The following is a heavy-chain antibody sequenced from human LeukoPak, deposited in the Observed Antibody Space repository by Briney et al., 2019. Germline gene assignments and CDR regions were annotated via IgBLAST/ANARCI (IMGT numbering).Heavy chain of an antibody. CDR3: AKDYYDSSGYHPEYFQH. Sequence: GGSLRLSCAASRFTFSSYAMSWVRQAPGKGLEWVSRICVGGSSTYYADSVKGRFTISRDNSKNTLYLQMNSLRAEDTAVYYCAKDYYDSSGYHPEYFQHWGQGTLLTVS. D-gene: IGHD3-22*01. CDR1: RFTFSSYA. J-gene: IGHJ1*01. CDR2: ICVGGSST. V-gene: IGHV3-23*01.